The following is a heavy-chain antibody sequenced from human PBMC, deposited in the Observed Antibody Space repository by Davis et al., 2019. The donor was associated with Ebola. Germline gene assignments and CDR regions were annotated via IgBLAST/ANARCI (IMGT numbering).Heavy chain of an antibody. CDR1: GGSISSYY. D-gene: IGHD4-17*01. Sequence: HLPETLSLTCTVSGGSISSYYWSWIRQPAGKGLEWIGRIYTSGSTNYNPSLKSRVTMSVDTSKNQFSLKLSSVTAADTAVYYCARDDTVKGEYWGQGTLVTVSS. V-gene: IGHV4-4*07. J-gene: IGHJ4*02. CDR3: ARDDTVKGEY. CDR2: IYTSGST.